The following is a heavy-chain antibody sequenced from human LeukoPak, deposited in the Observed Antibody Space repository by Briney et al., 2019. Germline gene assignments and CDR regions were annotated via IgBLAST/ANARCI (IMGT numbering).Heavy chain of an antibody. CDR2: INPNRDGT. CDR1: GYTFTDYY. J-gene: IGHJ4*02. D-gene: IGHD3-22*01. Sequence: ASVKVSCKASGYTFTDYYIHWVRQAPGQGLEWMGWINPNRDGTNSAQKFQGRVTMTNDTSISTAYMELSRLRSDDTAVYYCAREFPGSSGYSLPIWGQGTLVTVSS. V-gene: IGHV1-2*02. CDR3: AREFPGSSGYSLPI.